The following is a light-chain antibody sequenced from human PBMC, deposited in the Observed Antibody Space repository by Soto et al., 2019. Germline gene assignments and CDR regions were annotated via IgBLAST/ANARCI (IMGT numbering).Light chain of an antibody. Sequence: EIVLTQSQATLCLSPGERATLSCRASQSVSSYLAWYQQKPGQAPRLLIYDASNRATGIPARFSGSGSGTDFTLTISSLEPEDFAVYYCQQRSNWPRTFGQGTKVDIK. CDR3: QQRSNWPRT. V-gene: IGKV3-11*01. J-gene: IGKJ1*01. CDR1: QSVSSY. CDR2: DAS.